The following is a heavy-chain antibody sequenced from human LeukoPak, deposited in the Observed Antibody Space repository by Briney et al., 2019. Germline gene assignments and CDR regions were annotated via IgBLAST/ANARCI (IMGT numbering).Heavy chain of an antibody. CDR3: ARDYYENIAHSHMLPF. V-gene: IGHV3-7*03. CDR1: GFTFSGFS. CDR2: IKQDGSER. Sequence: GGSLRLSCAASGFTFSGFSMSWVRQSPTKGLEWVANIKQDGSERYYVDSVKGRFTISRENAKNSLYLQMNNLRAEDTAVYYCARDYYENIAHSHMLPFWGQGTLVTVSS. D-gene: IGHD1-26*01. J-gene: IGHJ4*02.